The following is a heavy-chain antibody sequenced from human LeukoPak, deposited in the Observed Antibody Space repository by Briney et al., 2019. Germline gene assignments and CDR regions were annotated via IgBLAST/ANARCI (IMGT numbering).Heavy chain of an antibody. CDR2: INHSGST. V-gene: IGHV4-34*01. Sequence: AETLSLTCAVSGGSLSGYYWSWVRQPPGKGLEWIGEINHSGSTNYNPSLKSRVTISVDTSKNQFSLQLSSVNAADTAVYFCAKSRGKDGMDVWVKGTTVTVSS. CDR1: GGSLSGYY. D-gene: IGHD3-10*01. J-gene: IGHJ6*04. CDR3: AKSRGKDGMDV.